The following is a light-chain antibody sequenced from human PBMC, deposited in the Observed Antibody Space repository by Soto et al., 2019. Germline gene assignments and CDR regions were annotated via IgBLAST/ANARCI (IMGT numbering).Light chain of an antibody. V-gene: IGLV2-23*02. CDR1: SSDFGSYNL. CDR3: CSYEGSSTPVV. Sequence: QSALTQPASVSGSPGQSITISCTGTSSDFGSYNLVSWYQQHQGKAPKLMIYEVSKRPSGVSNRFSGSKSGNKASLTISGLQAEDEADYYCCSYEGSSTPVVFGGGTKLTVL. J-gene: IGLJ2*01. CDR2: EVS.